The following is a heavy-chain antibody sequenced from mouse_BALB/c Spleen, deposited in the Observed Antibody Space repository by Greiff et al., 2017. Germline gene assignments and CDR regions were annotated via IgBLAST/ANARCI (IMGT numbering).Heavy chain of an antibody. CDR2: FYPGSGSI. V-gene: IGHV1-62-2*01. Sequence: LQESGAGLVKPGASVKLSCKASGYTFTEYIIHWVKQRSGQGLEWIGWFYPGSGSIKYNEKFKDKATLTADKSSSTVYMELSRLTSEDAAVYVCARHEGDGAGFAYWGQGTLVTVSA. D-gene: IGHD2-3*01. J-gene: IGHJ3*01. CDR1: GYTFTEYI. CDR3: ARHEGDGAGFAY.